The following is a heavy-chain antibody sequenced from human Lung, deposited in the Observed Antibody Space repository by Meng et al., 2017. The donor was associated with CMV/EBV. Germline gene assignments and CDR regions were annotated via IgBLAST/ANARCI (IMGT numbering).Heavy chain of an antibody. V-gene: IGHV3-20*04. Sequence: GESXKISCAASGFTFDDYGMSWVRQAPGKGLEWVSGINWNGGSTGYADSVKGRFTISRDNAKNSLYLQMNSLRAEDTALYYCARDRDPAGDAFDISGQGTMVTVSS. J-gene: IGHJ3*02. CDR2: INWNGGST. CDR1: GFTFDDYG. CDR3: ARDRDPAGDAFDI. D-gene: IGHD2-2*01.